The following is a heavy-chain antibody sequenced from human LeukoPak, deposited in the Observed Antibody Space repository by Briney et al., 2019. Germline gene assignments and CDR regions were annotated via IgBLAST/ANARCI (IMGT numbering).Heavy chain of an antibody. CDR2: ISGSGGST. J-gene: IGHJ4*02. Sequence: GGSLRLSCAASGFTFSSYAMRWVRQAPGKGLEWVSAISGSGGSTYYADSVKGRFTISRDNSKNTLYLQMNSLRTEDTAVYYCAKDLPDSSGYYDYWGQGTLVTVSS. D-gene: IGHD3-22*01. CDR1: GFTFSSYA. CDR3: AKDLPDSSGYYDY. V-gene: IGHV3-23*01.